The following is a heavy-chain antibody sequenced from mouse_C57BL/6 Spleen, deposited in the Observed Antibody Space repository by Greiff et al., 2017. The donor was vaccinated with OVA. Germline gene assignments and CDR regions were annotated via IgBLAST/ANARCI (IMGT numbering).Heavy chain of an antibody. J-gene: IGHJ2*01. CDR1: GFTFSDYY. D-gene: IGHD1-1*01. CDR3: ARGGGVLQRYYFDY. Sequence: EVMLVESEGGLVQPGSSMKLSCTASGFTFSDYYMAWVRQVPEKGLEWVANINYDGSSTYYLDSLKSRFIISRDNAKNILYLQMSSLKSEDTATYYCARGGGVLQRYYFDYWGQGTTLTVSS. V-gene: IGHV5-16*01. CDR2: INYDGSST.